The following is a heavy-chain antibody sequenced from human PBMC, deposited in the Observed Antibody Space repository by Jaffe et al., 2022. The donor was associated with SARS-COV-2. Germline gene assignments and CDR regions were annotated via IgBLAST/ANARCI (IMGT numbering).Heavy chain of an antibody. CDR2: IYYSGST. CDR1: GGSISSYY. J-gene: IGHJ4*02. CDR3: ARQADYGDFRLDY. Sequence: QVQLQESGPGLVKPSETLSLTCTVSGGSISSYYWSWIRQPPGKGLEWIGYIYYSGSTNYNPSLKSRVTISVDTSKNQFSLKLSSVTAADTAVYYCARQADYGDFRLDYWGQGTLVTVSS. D-gene: IGHD4-17*01. V-gene: IGHV4-59*08.